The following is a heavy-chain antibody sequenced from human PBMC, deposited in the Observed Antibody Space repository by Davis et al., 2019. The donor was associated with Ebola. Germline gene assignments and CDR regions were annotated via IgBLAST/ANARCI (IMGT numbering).Heavy chain of an antibody. CDR3: AKMQGYMDV. V-gene: IGHV3-23*01. CDR1: GFTFSNNG. Sequence: PGGSLRLSCAASGFTFSNNGMTWVRQAPGKGLEWVSAIAGGGTAYYADSVKGRFTISRDNSKNSLYLQMNSLRAEDTATYYCAKMQGYMDVWGKGTTVTVSS. J-gene: IGHJ6*03. CDR2: IAGGGTA.